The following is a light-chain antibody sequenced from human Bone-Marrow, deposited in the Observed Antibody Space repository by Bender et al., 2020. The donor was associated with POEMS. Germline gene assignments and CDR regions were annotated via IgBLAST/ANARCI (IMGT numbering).Light chain of an antibody. CDR2: KDT. CDR3: QSSDTGSSVFV. V-gene: IGLV3-25*03. Sequence: SFELTQPSSVSVSPGQTARITCSGDAFPNNYAFWYQHKAGQAPILLLYKDTERPSGIPDRFSGSTSGTTVTLTINGVQAEDEADYYCQSSDTGSSVFVFGPGTRVTVL. CDR1: AFPNNY. J-gene: IGLJ1*01.